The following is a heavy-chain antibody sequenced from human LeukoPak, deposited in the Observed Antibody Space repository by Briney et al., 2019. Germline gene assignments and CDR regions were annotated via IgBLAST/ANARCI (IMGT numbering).Heavy chain of an antibody. CDR2: ISSSSSTI. D-gene: IGHD3-10*01. V-gene: IGHV3-48*02. CDR3: ASYDQNYYGSGTDLHDY. J-gene: IGHJ4*02. Sequence: PGRSLRLSCAASGFTFSSYSMNWVRQAPGKGLEWVSYISSSSSTIYYADSVKGRFTISRDNAKNSLYLQMNSLRDEDTAVYYCASYDQNYYGSGTDLHDYWGQGTLVTVSS. CDR1: GFTFSSYS.